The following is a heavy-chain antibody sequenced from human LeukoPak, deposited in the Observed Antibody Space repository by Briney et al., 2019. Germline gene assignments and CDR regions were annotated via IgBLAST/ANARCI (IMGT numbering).Heavy chain of an antibody. J-gene: IGHJ4*02. CDR3: AKNYDFWSGYPD. Sequence: PGGPLRLSCAASGFTFSSYAMSWVRQAPGKGLEWVSAISGSGGSTYYADSVKGRFTISRDNSKNTLYLQMNSLRAEDTAVYYCAKNYDFWSGYPDWGQGTLVTVSS. D-gene: IGHD3-3*01. V-gene: IGHV3-23*01. CDR2: ISGSGGST. CDR1: GFTFSSYA.